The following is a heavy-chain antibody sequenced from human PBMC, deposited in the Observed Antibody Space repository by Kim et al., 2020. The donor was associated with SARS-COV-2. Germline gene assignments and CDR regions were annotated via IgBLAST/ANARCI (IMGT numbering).Heavy chain of an antibody. CDR2: IYYSGST. D-gene: IGHD6-6*01. V-gene: IGHV4-59*13. Sequence: SETLSLTCTVSGGSISSYYWSWIRQPPGKGLEWIGYIYYSGSTNYNPSLKSRVTISVDTSKNQFSLKLSSVTAADTAVYYCARDARHSRYYYYGMDVWG. CDR3: ARDARHSRYYYYGMDV. CDR1: GGSISSYY. J-gene: IGHJ6*02.